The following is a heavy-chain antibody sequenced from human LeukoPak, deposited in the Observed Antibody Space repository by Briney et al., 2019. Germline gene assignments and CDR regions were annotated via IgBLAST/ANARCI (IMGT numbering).Heavy chain of an antibody. Sequence: QPGGSLRLSCAASGFTFSSYSMNWVRQAPGKGLEWLSYISSSIRTIYYADSVKGRFTISRDNAKNSLFLQMNSLRAEDTAVYYCAKFDYSDHYFDYWGQGTLVTVSS. CDR2: ISSSIRTI. D-gene: IGHD2-21*01. CDR3: AKFDYSDHYFDY. CDR1: GFTFSSYS. J-gene: IGHJ4*02. V-gene: IGHV3-48*01.